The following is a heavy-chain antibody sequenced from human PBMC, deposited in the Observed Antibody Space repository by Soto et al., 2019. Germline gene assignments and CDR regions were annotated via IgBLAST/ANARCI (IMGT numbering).Heavy chain of an antibody. V-gene: IGHV4-59*01. CDR3: ARGAGELRYFDWLPVSYYFDY. D-gene: IGHD3-9*01. CDR2: IYYSGST. Sequence: PSETLSLTCTVSGGSISSYYWSWIRQPPGKGLEWIGYIYYSGSTNYNPSLKSRVTISVDTSKNQFSLKLSSVTAADTAVYYCARGAGELRYFDWLPVSYYFDYWGQGTLVTVSS. J-gene: IGHJ4*02. CDR1: GGSISSYY.